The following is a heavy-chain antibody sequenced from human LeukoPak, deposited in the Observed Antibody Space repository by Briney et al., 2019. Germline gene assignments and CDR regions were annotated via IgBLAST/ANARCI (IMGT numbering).Heavy chain of an antibody. J-gene: IGHJ6*02. CDR3: LRYCTSISCYHYYGMDV. D-gene: IGHD2-2*01. V-gene: IGHV4-39*01. CDR2: IFYIGST. CDR1: AGSISSSTYY. Sequence: PSETLSLTCTVSAGSISSSTYYWGWIRQPPGKGLEWIGSIFYIGSTYYNPSLKSRVTISVDTSKNQFSLKLSSVTAADTVVYYCLRYCTSISCYHYYGMDVWGQGTTVTVSS.